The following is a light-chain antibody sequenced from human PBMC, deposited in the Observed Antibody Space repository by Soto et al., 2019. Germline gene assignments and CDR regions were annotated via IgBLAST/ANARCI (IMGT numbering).Light chain of an antibody. CDR3: QQYGSSPIT. CDR2: DAS. CDR1: QSVSSY. J-gene: IGKJ5*01. V-gene: IGKV3-20*01. Sequence: EIVLTQSPATLSLSPGERATLSCRASQSVSSYLAWYQQKPGQAPRLLIYDASNRATGIPARFSGSGFGTEFTLTISRLEPEDFAVYYCQQYGSSPITFGQGTRLEIK.